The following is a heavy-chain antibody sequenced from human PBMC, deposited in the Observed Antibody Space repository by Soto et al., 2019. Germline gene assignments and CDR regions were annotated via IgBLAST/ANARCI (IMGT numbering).Heavy chain of an antibody. CDR2: IDPSDSYT. CDR3: ASFYCGGDCSGGYYYYGMDV. Sequence: PGESLKISCKGSGYSFTSYWISWVRQMPGKGLEWMGRIDPSDSYTNYSPSFQGHVTISADKPISTAYLQWSSLKASDTAMYYCASFYCGGDCSGGYYYYGMDVSGQGTTVTVSS. V-gene: IGHV5-10-1*01. CDR1: GYSFTSYW. J-gene: IGHJ6*02. D-gene: IGHD2-21*02.